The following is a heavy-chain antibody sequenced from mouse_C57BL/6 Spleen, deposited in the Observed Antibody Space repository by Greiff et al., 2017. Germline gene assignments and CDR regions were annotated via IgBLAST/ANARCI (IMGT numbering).Heavy chain of an antibody. D-gene: IGHD2-4*01. V-gene: IGHV1-19*01. Sequence: VQLKQSGPVLVKPGASVKMSCKASGYTFTDYYMNWVKQSHGQSLEWIGVINPYNGGTSYNRKFKGKATLTVDKSSSTAYLELNSLTSEDSAVYYCARGHDYDVLVGFDVWGTGTTVTVSS. CDR3: ARGHDYDVLVGFDV. CDR2: INPYNGGT. J-gene: IGHJ1*03. CDR1: GYTFTDYY.